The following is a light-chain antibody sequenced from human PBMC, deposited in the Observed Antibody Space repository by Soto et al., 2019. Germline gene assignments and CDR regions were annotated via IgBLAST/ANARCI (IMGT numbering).Light chain of an antibody. Sequence: DIQMTQSPSPPSASVGARVAITCRSSQSISSWLAWYQQKPGKAPKLLIDDASTLESGVPSRFSGTGSGTEFTFSITSLQPEDFGTYYCQQWYMGWTFGQGTKVDIK. CDR1: QSISSW. CDR2: DAS. V-gene: IGKV1-5*01. J-gene: IGKJ1*01. CDR3: QQWYMGWT.